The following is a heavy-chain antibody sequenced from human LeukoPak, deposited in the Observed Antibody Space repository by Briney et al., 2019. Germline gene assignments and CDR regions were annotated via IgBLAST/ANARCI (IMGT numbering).Heavy chain of an antibody. V-gene: IGHV3-30*02. D-gene: IGHD3-10*01. J-gene: IGHJ5*02. CDR3: AKDHPPYGSGSPRSDP. CDR2: IRYDGSNK. Sequence: GGSLRLSCAASGFTFSSYGMHWVRQAPGKGLEWVAFIRYDGSNKYYADSVKGRFTISRDNSKTTLYLQMSSRRAEDTAVYSCAKDHPPYGSGSPRSDPWGEGPLVTASS. CDR1: GFTFSSYG.